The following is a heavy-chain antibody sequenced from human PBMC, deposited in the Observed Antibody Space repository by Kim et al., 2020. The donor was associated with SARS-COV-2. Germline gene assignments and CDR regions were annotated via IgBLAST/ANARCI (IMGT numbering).Heavy chain of an antibody. J-gene: IGHJ6*02. V-gene: IGHV4-39*01. D-gene: IGHD3-9*01. CDR3: ARGLDYDILTGSYYYGMDV. CDR2: IYYSGST. Sequence: SETLSLTCTVSGGSISSSSYYWGWIRQPPGKGLEWIGSIYYSGSTYYNPSLKSRVTISVDTSKNQFSLKLSSVTAADTAVYYCARGLDYDILTGSYYYGMDVWGQGTTVTVSS. CDR1: GGSISSSSYY.